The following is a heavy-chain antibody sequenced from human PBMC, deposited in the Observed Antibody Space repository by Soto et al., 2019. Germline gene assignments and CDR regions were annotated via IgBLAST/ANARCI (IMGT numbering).Heavy chain of an antibody. D-gene: IGHD4-4*01. V-gene: IGHV3-33*06. Sequence: PGGSLRLSCAASGFTFSHSVMHCVRQAACKGLEWLAIIWYDGSIKYYADSVKGRFTISIDNSRNTVYLQMNSLRAGDKAVYYCAQDFRTSATTPTPGALEYWGQGTMVTVSS. CDR1: GFTFSHSV. J-gene: IGHJ4*02. CDR3: AQDFRTSATTPTPGALEY. CDR2: IWYDGSIK.